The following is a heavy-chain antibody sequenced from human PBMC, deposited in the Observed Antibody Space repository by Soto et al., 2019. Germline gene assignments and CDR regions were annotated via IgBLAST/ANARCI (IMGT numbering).Heavy chain of an antibody. J-gene: IGHJ6*02. CDR2: ISYDGSNR. CDR1: GDSGFSSSSYG. V-gene: IGHV3-30*18. CDR3: AKDRMVRSSFYGMDV. Sequence: VQLVESGGGVVQPGRSLRLSCAASGDSGFSSSSYGFHWVRQAPGKGLEWVAVISYDGSNRHFAESVKGRFSVSRDNAMLTVDLQMNSLRPEDTAVYYCAKDRMVRSSFYGMDVWGQGTTVTVSS. D-gene: IGHD5-18*01.